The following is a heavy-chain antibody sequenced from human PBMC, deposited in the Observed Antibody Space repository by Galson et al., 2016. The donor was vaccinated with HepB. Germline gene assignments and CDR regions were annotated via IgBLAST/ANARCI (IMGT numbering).Heavy chain of an antibody. D-gene: IGHD3-10*01. CDR3: ATLVGSYSHFEY. Sequence: SLRLSCAASGLTFSSYAMSWVRQAPGKGLEWVSFISGSGGNTNFADSVKGRFTVSRDNSKNTLYLQVNSVRADDTAVYYCATLVGSYSHFEYWGQGTLVTVSS. V-gene: IGHV3-23*01. CDR2: ISGSGGNT. CDR1: GLTFSSYA. J-gene: IGHJ4*02.